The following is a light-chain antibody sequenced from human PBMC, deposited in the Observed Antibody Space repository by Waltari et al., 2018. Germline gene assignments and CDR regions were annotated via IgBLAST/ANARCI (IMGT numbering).Light chain of an antibody. J-gene: IGLJ2*01. CDR3: SSFAGSSQML. CDR1: SSDVVGFDY. CDR2: EVS. Sequence: QSALTQPPSASGSPAPSVTIACTGTSSDVVGFDYVSWYQQHPGKVPRLMIYEVSKRPSGVPDRFSGSKSGNTASLTVSGLQVEDEADYYCSSFAGSSQMLFGGGTKLTVL. V-gene: IGLV2-8*01.